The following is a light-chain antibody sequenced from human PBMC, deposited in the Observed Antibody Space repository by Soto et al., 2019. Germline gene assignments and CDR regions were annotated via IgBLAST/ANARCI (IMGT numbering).Light chain of an antibody. V-gene: IGLV1-40*01. CDR1: SSNIGAGYD. Sequence: QSVLTQPPSVSGAPGQRVTIFCTGSSSNIGAGYDVHWYRQLPGTAPKLLIYGNSNRPSGVPDRFSGSRSGTSASLAITGLQAEDEADYYCQSYDSSPSVVFGGGTKLTVL. J-gene: IGLJ2*01. CDR3: QSYDSSPSVV. CDR2: GNS.